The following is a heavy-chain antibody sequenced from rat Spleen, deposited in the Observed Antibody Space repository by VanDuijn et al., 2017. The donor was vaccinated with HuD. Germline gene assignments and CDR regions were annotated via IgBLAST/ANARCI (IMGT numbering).Heavy chain of an antibody. CDR2: ISYDDKTT. CDR3: TREVVVLDY. Sequence: EVELVESGGGLVQPGRSLKLSCAASGFTFSDFYMTWVRQAPTKGLEWVATISYDDKTTYYRDSVKGRFTISRDNTKNNLYLQMDSLRSEDTATYYCTREVVVLDYWGQGVMVTVSS. V-gene: IGHV5-20*01. J-gene: IGHJ2*01. CDR1: GFTFSDFY. D-gene: IGHD1-12*02.